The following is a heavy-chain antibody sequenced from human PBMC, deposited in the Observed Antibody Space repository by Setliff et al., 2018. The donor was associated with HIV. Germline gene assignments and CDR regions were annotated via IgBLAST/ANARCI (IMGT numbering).Heavy chain of an antibody. CDR2: ISTYNGNA. J-gene: IGHJ4*02. Sequence: ASVKVSCKASGYTFTNYDINWVRQAPGQGLEWMGWISTYNGNANYAQKFQGRVTMTTHTSTTTAHMELNSLRSDDTAVYYCARGRYGSGTYWGLYYWGQGTPVTVSS. V-gene: IGHV1-18*01. CDR3: ARGRYGSGTYWGLYY. CDR1: GYTFTNYD. D-gene: IGHD3-10*01.